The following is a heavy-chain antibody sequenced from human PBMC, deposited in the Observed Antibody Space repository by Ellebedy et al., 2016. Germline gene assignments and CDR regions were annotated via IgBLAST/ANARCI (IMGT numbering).Heavy chain of an antibody. CDR2: IIPILGIA. CDR1: GYTFTGYY. Sequence: ASVKVSCKGSGYTFTGYYMHWVRQAPGQGLEWMGRIIPILGIANYAQKFQGRVTITADKSTSTAYMELSSLRSEDTAVYYCARDSEPLGYSSGWYYWRYYFDYWGQGTLVTVSS. D-gene: IGHD6-19*01. CDR3: ARDSEPLGYSSGWYYWRYYFDY. V-gene: IGHV1-69*04. J-gene: IGHJ4*02.